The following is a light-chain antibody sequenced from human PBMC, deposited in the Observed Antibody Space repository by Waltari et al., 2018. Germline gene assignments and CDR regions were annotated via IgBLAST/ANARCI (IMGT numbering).Light chain of an antibody. V-gene: IGKV3-11*01. CDR2: DAS. CDR3: QQRSNWPYT. CDR1: QTVRSY. J-gene: IGKJ2*01. Sequence: EIVLTQSPATLSLSPGERANLPCRASQTVRSYLAWYQQRPGQTPRLLIFDASSRATGISAKFSGSGSGTDFTLTVSNLEPEDFAVYYCQQRSNWPYTFGQGTRVEIK.